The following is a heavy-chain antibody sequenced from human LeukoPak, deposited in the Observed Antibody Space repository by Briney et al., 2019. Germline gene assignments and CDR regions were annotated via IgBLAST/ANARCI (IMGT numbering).Heavy chain of an antibody. CDR3: ARDKAAHAYYYHYGMDV. J-gene: IGHJ6*02. V-gene: IGHV4-61*02. CDR2: IYTSGST. Sequence: SETLSLTCTVSGGSISSGSYYWSWIRQPAGKGLEWVGRIYTSGSTNYNPSLKSRVTISVDTSKNQFSLKLSSVTAADTAVYYCARDKAAHAYYYHYGMDVWGQGTTVTVSS. CDR1: GGSISSGSYY. D-gene: IGHD6-6*01.